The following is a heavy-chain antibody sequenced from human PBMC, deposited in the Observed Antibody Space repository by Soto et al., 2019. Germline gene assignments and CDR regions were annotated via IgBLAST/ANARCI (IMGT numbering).Heavy chain of an antibody. CDR3: ARLIGPGGGYCGGGSCYL. Sequence: ASETLSLTCTVSGGSISSSSYYWGWIRQPPGKGLEWIGSIYYSGSTYYNPSLKSRVTISVDTSKNQFSLKLSSVTAADTAVYYCARLIGPGGGYCGGGSCYLWGKGTRVTASS. CDR1: GGSISSSSYY. D-gene: IGHD2-15*01. J-gene: IGHJ4*02. CDR2: IYYSGST. V-gene: IGHV4-39*01.